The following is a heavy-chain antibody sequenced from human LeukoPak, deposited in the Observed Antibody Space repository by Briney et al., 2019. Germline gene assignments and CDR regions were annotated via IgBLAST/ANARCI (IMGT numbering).Heavy chain of an antibody. Sequence: GGSLRLSCAASGFTSTNYAMNWVRQAPGKGLEWVSILIGSSGSTDYADSVKGRFTISRDTSKNTLFLQMNSLRADDTAIYYCAKGAYDYIEMGYFDSWGQGTLVTVSS. D-gene: IGHD5-12*01. CDR1: GFTSTNYA. CDR2: LIGSSGST. CDR3: AKGAYDYIEMGYFDS. V-gene: IGHV3-23*01. J-gene: IGHJ4*02.